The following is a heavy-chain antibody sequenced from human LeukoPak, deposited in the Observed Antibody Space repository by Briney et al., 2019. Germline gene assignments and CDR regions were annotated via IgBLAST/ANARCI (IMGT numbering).Heavy chain of an antibody. Sequence: SETLSLTCSASGYTFDSCGYYWVCIAQRPGQERVGIVYISYSESTYYKASIRSRLTISLDTSENQFSLKLTPVTAADTAVYYCARVVYERNGYFVSLAGYFDLWGRDTLVTVSS. V-gene: IGHV4-31*03. J-gene: IGHJ2*01. CDR2: ISYSEST. D-gene: IGHD3-22*01. CDR1: GYTFDSCGYY. CDR3: ARVVYERNGYFVSLAGYFDL.